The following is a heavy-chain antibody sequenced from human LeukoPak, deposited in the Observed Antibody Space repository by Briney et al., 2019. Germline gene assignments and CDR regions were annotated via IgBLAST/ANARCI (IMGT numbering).Heavy chain of an antibody. CDR2: ISGSGGST. D-gene: IGHD3-10*01. Sequence: PGGSLRLSCAASGFTLCSYAVSWVRQAPGKGLEWVSAISGSGGSTYYADSVKGRFTISRDNSKNTLYLQMNSLRAEDTAVYYCARDPDYYGSGPPDVWGKGTTVTVSS. CDR3: ARDPDYYGSGPPDV. CDR1: GFTLCSYA. J-gene: IGHJ6*04. V-gene: IGHV3-23*01.